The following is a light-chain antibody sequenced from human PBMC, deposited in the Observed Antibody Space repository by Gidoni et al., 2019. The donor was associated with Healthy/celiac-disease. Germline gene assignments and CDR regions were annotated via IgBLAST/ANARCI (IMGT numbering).Light chain of an antibody. J-gene: IGKJ2*01. V-gene: IGKV3-15*01. CDR1: QSVSSN. CDR3: QQRKT. Sequence: EIVMPQSPATLSVAPGERATLTCRASQSVSSNLAWYQQQPGPAPRLLIYGASTRATGIPARFSGSGSGTEFTLTISSLQSEDFAVYYCQQRKTFGQGTKLEIK. CDR2: GAS.